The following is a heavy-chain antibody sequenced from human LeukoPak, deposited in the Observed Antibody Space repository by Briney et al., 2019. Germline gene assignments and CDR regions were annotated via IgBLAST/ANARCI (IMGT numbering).Heavy chain of an antibody. CDR3: TRDRGGRWLGELLGFDN. CDR2: IRSSHHGATR. V-gene: IGHV3-49*04. CDR1: GFSFNDYI. D-gene: IGHD3-10*01. J-gene: IGHJ4*02. Sequence: PGGSLRLSCQASGFSFNDYIMSWVRQAPGKGLEWIAFIRSSHHGATREYAASVKGRFIISRDDSKNIAYLQMDSLKTEDTGVYFCTRDRGGRWLGELLGFDNWGQGTLLTVSS.